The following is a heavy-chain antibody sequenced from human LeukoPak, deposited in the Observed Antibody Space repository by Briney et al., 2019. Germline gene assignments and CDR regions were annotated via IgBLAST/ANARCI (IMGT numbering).Heavy chain of an antibody. CDR2: IYSGGST. V-gene: IGHV3-53*01. J-gene: IGHJ4*02. D-gene: IGHD2-21*01. Sequence: PGGSLRLSCAASGFTVSNNYMTWVRQTPGKGLEWVSVIYSGGSTYYADSVQGRFTISRDNSKNTLYLQMNSLRAEDTAVYYCAKDLTLYGDFPYFDYWGQGTLVTVSS. CDR3: AKDLTLYGDFPYFDY. CDR1: GFTVSNNY.